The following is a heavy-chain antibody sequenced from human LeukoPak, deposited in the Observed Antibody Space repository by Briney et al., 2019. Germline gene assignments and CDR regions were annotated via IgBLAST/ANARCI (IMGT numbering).Heavy chain of an antibody. CDR3: AREDYYDSSGYYLGC. CDR1: GYSVSSGYY. J-gene: IGHJ4*02. D-gene: IGHD3-22*01. V-gene: IGHV4-38-2*02. Sequence: SETLSLTCTVSGYSVSSGYYWGWIRQSPGKGLEWIGSIYHSGSTYYSPSLRSRITISVDTSKNQFSLKLSSVTAADTAVYYCAREDYYDSSGYYLGCWGQGTLVTVSS. CDR2: IYHSGST.